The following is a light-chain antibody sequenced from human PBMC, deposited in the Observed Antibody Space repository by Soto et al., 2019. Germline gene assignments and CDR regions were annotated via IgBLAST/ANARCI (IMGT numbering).Light chain of an antibody. CDR2: DAS. CDR3: QQYQSYSET. J-gene: IGKJ1*01. Sequence: DIQMTQSPPALSASVGDRVTITCRASQSVNTRLAWYQQKPGKAPKLLIHDASSLQTGVPSRFSGSGSGTEFTLTISSLQPDDFATYYCQQYQSYSETFGQGTKVDIK. V-gene: IGKV1-5*01. CDR1: QSVNTR.